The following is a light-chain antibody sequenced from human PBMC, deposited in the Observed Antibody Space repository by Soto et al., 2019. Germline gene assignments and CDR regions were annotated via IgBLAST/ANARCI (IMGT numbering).Light chain of an antibody. J-gene: IGKJ1*01. CDR2: GAS. CDR1: QSVSSY. Sequence: EIVLTHSPATLSLSPGEIATLSCRASQSVSSYLAWYQQKPGQDHRLLIYGASNRATGIPARFSASGSGTDFTLTISSLEPEDFAVYYCQQRSNWPPWTFGHGTKVDIK. V-gene: IGKV3-11*01. CDR3: QQRSNWPPWT.